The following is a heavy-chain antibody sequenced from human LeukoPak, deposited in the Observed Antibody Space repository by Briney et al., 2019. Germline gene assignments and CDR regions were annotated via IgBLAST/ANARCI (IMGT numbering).Heavy chain of an antibody. D-gene: IGHD3-22*01. CDR2: IDPRVGST. CDR1: GYIFTSYY. V-gene: IGHV1-46*01. CDR3: ARGGPVGNYDSSAYYLH. Sequence: ASVKISCKAYGYIFTSYYMHWVRRAPGQGLEWMGIIDPRVGSTSYAQKFPGTVTMTRDTSTSTVYMELSSLRPEDTAVYYGARGGPVGNYDSSAYYLHWGQGTLVTVSS. J-gene: IGHJ4*02.